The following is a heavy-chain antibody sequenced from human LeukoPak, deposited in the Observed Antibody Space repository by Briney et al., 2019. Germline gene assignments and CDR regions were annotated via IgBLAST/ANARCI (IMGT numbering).Heavy chain of an antibody. CDR1: GGSFSGYY. Sequence: SETLSLTCAVYGGSFSGYYWSWIRQPPGKGLEWIGEINHSGSTNYSPSLKSRVTISVDTSKNQFSLKLSSVTAADTAVYYCARRLWFGAPYDNWFDPWGQGTLVTVSS. V-gene: IGHV4-34*01. CDR3: ARRLWFGAPYDNWFDP. CDR2: INHSGST. D-gene: IGHD3-10*01. J-gene: IGHJ5*02.